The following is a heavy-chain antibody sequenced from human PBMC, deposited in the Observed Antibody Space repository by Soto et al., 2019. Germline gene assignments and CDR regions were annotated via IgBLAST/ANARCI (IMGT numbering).Heavy chain of an antibody. V-gene: IGHV4-39*01. CDR2: IYYSGRT. Sequence: LETMSLTSIVSDESIGSSSSYWFWILERAWKGLEWIGSIYYSGRTYYNPSFKSRVTISIDTSKNQFSLKLSSVTATDTAVYYCARQRTTVVTQAYLDHWGQGSLVTVSS. J-gene: IGHJ4*02. CDR1: DESIGSSSSY. D-gene: IGHD2-21*02. CDR3: ARQRTTVVTQAYLDH.